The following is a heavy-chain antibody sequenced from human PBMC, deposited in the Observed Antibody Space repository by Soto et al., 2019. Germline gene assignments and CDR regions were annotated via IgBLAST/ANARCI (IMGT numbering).Heavy chain of an antibody. CDR1: RFTFSSYA. CDR2: ISYDGSNK. D-gene: IGHD6-6*01. CDR3: AGQYSSSSNYYYGMDV. V-gene: IGHV3-30-3*01. Sequence: QVQLVESGGGVVQPGRSLRLSCAASRFTFSSYAMHWVRQAPGKGLEWVAVISYDGSNKYYADSVKGRFTISRDNSKNTLYLQMNSLRAEDTAVYYCAGQYSSSSNYYYGMDVWGQGTTVTVSS. J-gene: IGHJ6*02.